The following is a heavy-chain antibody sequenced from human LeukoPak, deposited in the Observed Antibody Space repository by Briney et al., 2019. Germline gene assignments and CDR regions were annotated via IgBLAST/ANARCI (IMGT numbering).Heavy chain of an antibody. J-gene: IGHJ4*02. CDR2: ISGRGGST. CDR3: AKFLPTHIVVANYYFDY. Sequence: PGGSLRLSCAASGFTFSSYAMSWVRQAPGKGLEWVSAISGRGGSTYYADSVKGRFTISRDNSKNTLYLQMNSLRAEDTAVYYCAKFLPTHIVVANYYFDYWGQGTLVTVSS. V-gene: IGHV3-23*01. D-gene: IGHD2-21*01. CDR1: GFTFSSYA.